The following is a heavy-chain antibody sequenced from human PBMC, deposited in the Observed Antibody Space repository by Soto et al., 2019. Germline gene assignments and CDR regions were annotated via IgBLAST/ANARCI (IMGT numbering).Heavy chain of an antibody. Sequence: SETLSLTCRVSGDSISDTIYYWGWIRQSPGKGLEWIGNIHYSGSTYYNPSLKSRVTISVDTSKNEFSLKLSSVTAADTAVYYCARTPYYYDSSGPRFDYWGQGTLVTVSS. CDR1: GDSISDTIYY. V-gene: IGHV4-39*07. CDR2: IHYSGST. D-gene: IGHD3-22*01. J-gene: IGHJ4*02. CDR3: ARTPYYYDSSGPRFDY.